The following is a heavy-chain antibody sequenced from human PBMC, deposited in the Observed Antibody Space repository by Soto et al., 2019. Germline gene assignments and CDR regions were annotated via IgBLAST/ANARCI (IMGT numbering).Heavy chain of an antibody. CDR1: GGLITTGGYY. D-gene: IGHD2-15*01. Sequence: SEPRTLTFTVSGGLITTGGYYWSWIRQLPGKDLEWIGHRYYSESTYYNPSLKSRVSISLDTSKNQFSLKLSFVTAADTAMYNCARTKRSGGSCYSWSLDYWGQGPPVTVPS. J-gene: IGHJ4*02. CDR2: RYYSEST. CDR3: ARTKRSGGSCYSWSLDY. V-gene: IGHV4-31*03.